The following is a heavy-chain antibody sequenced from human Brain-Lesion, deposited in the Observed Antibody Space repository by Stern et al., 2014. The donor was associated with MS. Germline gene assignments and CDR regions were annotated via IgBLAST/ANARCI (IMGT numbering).Heavy chain of an antibody. D-gene: IGHD1-26*01. Sequence: VQLVESGPGLVKPSETLSLTCTVSGGSISSSTYYWAWIRQPPGKGLEWIGNIYYTGFTYYNPALKSLVTLSLYMSKNQFSLKLSSVTAADTAIYYCARHDSVPRPSQLYSARDRGPGYFDYWGQGTLVTVSS. V-gene: IGHV4-39*01. J-gene: IGHJ4*02. CDR2: IYYTGFT. CDR1: GGSISSSTYY. CDR3: ARHDSVPRPSQLYSARDRGPGYFDY.